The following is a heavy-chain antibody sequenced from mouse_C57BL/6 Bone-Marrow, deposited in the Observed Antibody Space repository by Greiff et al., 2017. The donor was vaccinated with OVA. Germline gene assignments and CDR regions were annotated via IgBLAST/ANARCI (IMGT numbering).Heavy chain of an antibody. V-gene: IGHV5-17*01. D-gene: IGHD3-3*01. CDR3: ARRAFAY. Sequence: EVKVVESGGGLVKPGGSLKLSCAASGFTFSDYGMHWVRQAPEKGLEWVAYISSGSSTIYYEDTVKGRFTISRDNAKNTLFLQMTSLRSEDTAMYYCARRAFAYWGQGTLVTVSA. J-gene: IGHJ3*01. CDR1: GFTFSDYG. CDR2: ISSGSSTI.